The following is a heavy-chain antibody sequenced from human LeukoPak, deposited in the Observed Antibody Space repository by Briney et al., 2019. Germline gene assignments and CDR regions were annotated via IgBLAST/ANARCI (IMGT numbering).Heavy chain of an antibody. CDR1: GFTFSSYS. J-gene: IGHJ4*02. V-gene: IGHV3-48*04. CDR3: ARDVHGGPIDY. D-gene: IGHD3-10*01. Sequence: GGSLRLSCAASGFTFSSYSMNWVRQAPGKGLEWVSYISSSSSTIYYADSVKGRFTISRDNAKNSLYLQMNSLRAEDTAVYYCARDVHGGPIDYWGQGTLVTVSS. CDR2: ISSSSSTI.